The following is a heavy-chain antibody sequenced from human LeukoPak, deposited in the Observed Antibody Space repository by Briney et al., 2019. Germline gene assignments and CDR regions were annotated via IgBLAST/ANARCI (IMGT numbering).Heavy chain of an antibody. CDR2: IYTSGST. J-gene: IGHJ4*02. Sequence: SETLSLTCTVSGGSISSGSYYWSWIRQPAGKGLEWIGRIYTSGSTNYNPSLKSRVTISVDTSKNQFSLKLSSVTAADTAVYYCASNMSSGYGHWGQGTLVTVSS. V-gene: IGHV4-61*02. CDR1: GGSISSGSYY. D-gene: IGHD3-22*01. CDR3: ASNMSSGYGH.